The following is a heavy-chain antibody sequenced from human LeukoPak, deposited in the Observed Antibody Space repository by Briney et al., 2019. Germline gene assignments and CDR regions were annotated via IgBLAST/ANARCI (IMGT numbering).Heavy chain of an antibody. CDR3: ARGGNYWPQWWFDP. J-gene: IGHJ5*02. CDR2: IYYTGST. V-gene: IGHV4-59*01. CDR1: GGSISTYY. Sequence: SSETLSLTCTVSGGSISTYYWSWIRQPPGKGLEWIGYIYYTGSTSYNPSLKSRVTMSLDASKNQFSLELNSVTPADTAVYYCARGGNYWPQWWFDPWGRGTLVSVSS. D-gene: IGHD1-26*01.